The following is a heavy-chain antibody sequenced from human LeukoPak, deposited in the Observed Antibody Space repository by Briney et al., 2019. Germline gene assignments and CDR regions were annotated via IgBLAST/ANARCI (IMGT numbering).Heavy chain of an antibody. Sequence: GGSLRLSCAASGFTFDDYAMHWVRQAPGKGLEWVSGISWNSGSIGYADSVKGRFTISRDNAKNSLYLQMNSLRAEDTALYYCAKSAGWRSGSGSYYNPSPFDYWGQGTLVTVSS. V-gene: IGHV3-9*01. CDR1: GFTFDDYA. J-gene: IGHJ4*02. D-gene: IGHD3-10*01. CDR2: ISWNSGSI. CDR3: AKSAGWRSGSGSYYNPSPFDY.